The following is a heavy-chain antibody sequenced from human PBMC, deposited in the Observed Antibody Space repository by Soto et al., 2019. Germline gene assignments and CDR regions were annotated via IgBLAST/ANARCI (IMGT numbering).Heavy chain of an antibody. CDR3: ARYDAFKAFDL. J-gene: IGHJ3*01. CDR1: EFTFNSYS. V-gene: IGHV3-21*06. D-gene: IGHD1-1*01. CDR2: ISSGSVYI. Sequence: GSLRLSCAASEFTFNSYSVNWVRQAPGKGLEWVASISSGSVYIDFADSVRGRFTISRDDVTNSVSLQLDSLRVEDTGIYYCARYDAFKAFDLWGQGTMVTVSS.